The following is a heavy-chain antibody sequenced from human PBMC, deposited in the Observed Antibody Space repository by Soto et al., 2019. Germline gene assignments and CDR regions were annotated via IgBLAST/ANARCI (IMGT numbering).Heavy chain of an antibody. D-gene: IGHD3-22*01. CDR3: ARGPYTQIYYYDSSGYYYYFDY. Sequence: GSSVKVSCKASGGTFSSYAISWVRQAPGQGLEWMGGIIPIFGTANYAQKFQGRVTITADESTSTAYMELSSLRSEDTAVYYCARGPYTQIYYYDSSGYYYYFDYWGQGTLVTVSS. J-gene: IGHJ4*02. V-gene: IGHV1-69*13. CDR1: GGTFSSYA. CDR2: IIPIFGTA.